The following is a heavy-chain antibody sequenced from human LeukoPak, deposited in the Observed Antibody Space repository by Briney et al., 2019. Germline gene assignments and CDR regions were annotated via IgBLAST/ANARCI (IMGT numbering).Heavy chain of an antibody. CDR2: IYPDESDT. J-gene: IGHJ4*02. Sequence: GESLQISCKGSGYTFSTYWIGWVRQMPGKGLEWMGIIYPDESDTRYSPSFQGQVTISADKSISTAYLQWSSLKASDTAIYYCARHEGGGWCIDYWGQGTLVTVSS. D-gene: IGHD6-19*01. CDR1: GYTFSTYW. CDR3: ARHEGGGWCIDY. V-gene: IGHV5-51*01.